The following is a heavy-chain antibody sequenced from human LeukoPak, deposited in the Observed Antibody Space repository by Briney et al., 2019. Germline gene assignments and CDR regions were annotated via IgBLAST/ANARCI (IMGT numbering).Heavy chain of an antibody. V-gene: IGHV4-39*01. CDR2: IYYSGST. Sequence: SETLSLTCTVSGGSISSSSYYWGWIRQPPGKGLEWIGSIYYSGSTYYNPSLKSRVTISVDTSKNQFSLKLSSVTAADTAVYYCARREYDSSGYYDYWGQGTLVTVSS. CDR1: GGSISSSSYY. CDR3: ARREYDSSGYYDY. J-gene: IGHJ4*02. D-gene: IGHD3-22*01.